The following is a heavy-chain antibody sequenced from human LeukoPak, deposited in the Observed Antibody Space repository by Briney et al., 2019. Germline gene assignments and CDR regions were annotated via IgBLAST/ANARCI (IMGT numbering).Heavy chain of an antibody. D-gene: IGHD5-12*01. V-gene: IGHV4-59*01. CDR3: ARNSGYDSIDY. J-gene: IGHJ4*02. CDR1: GVSISSYY. CDR2: IYNSGNT. Sequence: SETLSLTCIVSGVSISSYYWSWIRQPPGKGLGWIGYIYNSGNTNYNPSLKSRVTISVDTSKNQFSLKLSSVTPADTAVYYCARNSGYDSIDYWGQGTLVTVSS.